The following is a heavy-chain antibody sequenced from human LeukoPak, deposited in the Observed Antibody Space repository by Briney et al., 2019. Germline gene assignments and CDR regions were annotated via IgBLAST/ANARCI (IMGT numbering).Heavy chain of an antibody. J-gene: IGHJ4*02. D-gene: IGHD5-24*01. CDR2: ISHSGTT. CDR1: GVSITTYS. V-gene: IGHV4-4*09. CDR3: ARGDGY. Sequence: SETLSLTCTVSGVSITTYSWTWIRQSAGKGLEWIGVISHSGTTNNNPSLKSRLTMSVDSSKNQYSLMLISVTAADTATYYCARGDGYWGQGILVTVSS.